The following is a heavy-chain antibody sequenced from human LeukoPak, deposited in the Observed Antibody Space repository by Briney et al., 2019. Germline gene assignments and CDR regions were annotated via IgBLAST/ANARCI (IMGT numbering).Heavy chain of an antibody. CDR3: ANLGAGSGYDYVRTFDY. CDR2: ISGSGGST. J-gene: IGHJ4*02. Sequence: GGSLRLSCPASGFIFSSYAMSWVRQAPGKGLEWASAISGSGGSTYYADSVKGRFTISRDNSKNTLYLQMNSLRAEDTAVYYCANLGAGSGYDYVRTFDYWGQGTLVTVSS. CDR1: GFIFSSYA. D-gene: IGHD5-12*01. V-gene: IGHV3-23*01.